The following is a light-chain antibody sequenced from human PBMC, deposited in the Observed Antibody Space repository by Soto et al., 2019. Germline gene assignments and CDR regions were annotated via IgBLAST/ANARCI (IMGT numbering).Light chain of an antibody. CDR2: RDS. CDR3: QVWDSSPAC. J-gene: IGLJ2*01. Sequence: SYELTQPLSVSVALGQTARITCGGNNIGSKNVHWYQQKPGQAPVLVIYRDSNRPSGIPERFSGSNSGNTATLTISRAQAGDEADYYCQVWDSSPACFGGGTKLTVL. CDR1: NIGSKN. V-gene: IGLV3-9*01.